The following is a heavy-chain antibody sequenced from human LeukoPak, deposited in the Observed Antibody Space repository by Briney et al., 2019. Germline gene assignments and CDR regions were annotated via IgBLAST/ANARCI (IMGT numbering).Heavy chain of an antibody. CDR3: TKVTDWRTGFDY. D-gene: IGHD3-9*01. CDR1: GFTFDGYG. V-gene: IGHV3-9*01. J-gene: IGHJ4*02. Sequence: GRSLRLSCAASGFTFDGYGMYWVRQAPGKGLEWVSGITWNSDDMAYADSVKGRFTISRDNAKNCLYLQMNSLRVEDTALYYCTKVTDWRTGFDYWGQGTLVIVSS. CDR2: ITWNSDDM.